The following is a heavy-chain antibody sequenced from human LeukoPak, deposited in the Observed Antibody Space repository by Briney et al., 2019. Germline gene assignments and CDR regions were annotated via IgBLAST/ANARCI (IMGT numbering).Heavy chain of an antibody. V-gene: IGHV1-18*01. D-gene: IGHD3-22*01. CDR2: ISGYNGNT. J-gene: IGHJ4*02. CDR3: ARGITMIVVVSPTDGGAFDY. Sequence: ASVKVSCKASGYTFTTYNIDWVRQAPGQGLEWMGWISGYNGNTNYAQKLQGRVTMTTDTSTSTAYMELRSLRSDDTAVYYCARGITMIVVVSPTDGGAFDYWGQGTLVTVSS. CDR1: GYTFTTYN.